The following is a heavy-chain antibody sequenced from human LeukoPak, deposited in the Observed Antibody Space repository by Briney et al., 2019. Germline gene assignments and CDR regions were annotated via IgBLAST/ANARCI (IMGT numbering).Heavy chain of an antibody. CDR3: TTDLPGPYYFDY. Sequence: GGSLRLSCAASGFTFSNAWMSWVRQAPGKGLEWVGRIKSKTDGGTTDYAAPVKGRFTISRDDSKNTLYLQMNSPKTEDTAVYYCTTDLPGPYYFDYWGQGTLVTVSS. V-gene: IGHV3-15*01. CDR2: IKSKTDGGTT. J-gene: IGHJ4*02. CDR1: GFTFSNAW.